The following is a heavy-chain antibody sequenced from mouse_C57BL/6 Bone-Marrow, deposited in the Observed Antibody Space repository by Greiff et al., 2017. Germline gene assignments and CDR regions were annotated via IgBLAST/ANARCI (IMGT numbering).Heavy chain of an antibody. J-gene: IGHJ4*01. Sequence: EVQRVESGGDLVKPGGSLKLSCAASGFTFSSYGMSWVRQTPDKRLEWVATISSGGSYTYYPASVKGRFTISRDNAKNTLYLQMSSLKSEDTAMYYCARYDPYYAMDYWGKGTSVTVSS. V-gene: IGHV5-6*01. CDR3: ARYDPYYAMDY. D-gene: IGHD2-3*01. CDR2: ISSGGSYT. CDR1: GFTFSSYG.